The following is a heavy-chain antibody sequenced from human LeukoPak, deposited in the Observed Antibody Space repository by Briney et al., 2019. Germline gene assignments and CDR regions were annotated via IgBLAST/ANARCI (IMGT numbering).Heavy chain of an antibody. J-gene: IGHJ4*02. V-gene: IGHV3-23*01. Sequence: GGSLRPSCAASGFTFSSYAMSWVRQAPGKGLEWVSAISGSGGSIYYADSVKGRFTISRDNSKNTLYLQMNSLRAEDTAVYYCAKDRSSSWYYFDYWGQGTLVTVSS. CDR2: ISGSGGSI. CDR1: GFTFSSYA. D-gene: IGHD6-13*01. CDR3: AKDRSSSWYYFDY.